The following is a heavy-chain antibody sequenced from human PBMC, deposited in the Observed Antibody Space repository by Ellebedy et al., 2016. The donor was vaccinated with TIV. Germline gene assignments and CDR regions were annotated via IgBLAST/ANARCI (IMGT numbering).Heavy chain of an antibody. CDR2: IAHDGSRQ. Sequence: GESLKISCAASGFTFSSYGMHWVRQAPGKGLEWVAVIAHDGSRQFYGNSVKGRFTISRDNSRNTLYLQMDGLRPEYTAVFFCARCNVAGLNSFFDNWGQGTLVTVSS. D-gene: IGHD2-15*01. J-gene: IGHJ4*02. CDR3: ARCNVAGLNSFFDN. V-gene: IGHV3-30*03. CDR1: GFTFSSYG.